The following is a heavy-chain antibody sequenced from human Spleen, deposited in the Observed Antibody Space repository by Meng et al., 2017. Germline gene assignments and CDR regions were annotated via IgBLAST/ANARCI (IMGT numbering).Heavy chain of an antibody. J-gene: IGHJ4*01. CDR3: TGHIDY. V-gene: IGHV3-15*01. CDR1: GFTFCNGW. Sequence: GGGLVTPGWSLGLSCAVSGFTFCNGWMTWVCQAPGKGLEWIGRMKSNVDGGTVEYAAALKGRFFISRDDSKYMFSLQMNSLKSEDTAVYYCTGHIDYWGHGALVTVSS. CDR2: MKSNVDGGTV.